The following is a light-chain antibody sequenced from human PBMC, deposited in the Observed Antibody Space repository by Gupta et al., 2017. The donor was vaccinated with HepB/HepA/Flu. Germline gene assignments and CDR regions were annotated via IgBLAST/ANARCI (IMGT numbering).Light chain of an antibody. J-gene: IGLJ2*01. V-gene: IGLV3-19*01. Sequence: ITCQVDSLRSYYASWYQQKPGQAPVLVIYGKNNRPSGIPDRFSGSSSGNTASLTITGAQAEDEADYYCNSRDSSGNHVVFGGGTKLTVL. CDR2: GKN. CDR1: SLRSYY. CDR3: NSRDSSGNHVV.